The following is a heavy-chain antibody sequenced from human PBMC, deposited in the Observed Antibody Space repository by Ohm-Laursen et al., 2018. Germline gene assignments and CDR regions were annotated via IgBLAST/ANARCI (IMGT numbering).Heavy chain of an antibody. CDR1: GFTFSSYE. V-gene: IGHV3-48*03. CDR2: ISSSGSTI. D-gene: IGHD3-22*01. CDR3: ARAYYDSSGMDV. Sequence: SLRLSCAASGFTFSSYEMNWVRQAPGKGLEWVSYISSSGSTIYYADSVKGRFTISRDNAKNSLYLQMNSLRAEDTAVYYCARAYYDSSGMDVWGQGTTVTVSS. J-gene: IGHJ6*02.